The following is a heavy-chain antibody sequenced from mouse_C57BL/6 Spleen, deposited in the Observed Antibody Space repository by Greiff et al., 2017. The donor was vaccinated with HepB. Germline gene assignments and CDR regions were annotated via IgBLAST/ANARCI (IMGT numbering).Heavy chain of an antibody. V-gene: IGHV1-55*01. CDR1: GYTFTSYW. CDR3: ARLYYYGSSYEAMDY. Sequence: VQLQQSGAELVKPGASVKMSCKASGYTFTSYWITWVKQRPGQGLEWIGDIYPGSGSTNYNEKFKSKATLTVDTSSSTAYMQLSSLTSEDSAVYYCARLYYYGSSYEAMDYWGHRTSVTVSS. J-gene: IGHJ4*01. CDR2: IYPGSGST. D-gene: IGHD1-1*01.